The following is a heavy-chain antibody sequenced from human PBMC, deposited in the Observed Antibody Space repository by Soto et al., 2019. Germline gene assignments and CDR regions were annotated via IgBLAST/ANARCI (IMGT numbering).Heavy chain of an antibody. D-gene: IGHD3-16*01. CDR2: IYYSGST. CDR3: ARGLVNGMDV. J-gene: IGHJ6*02. CDR1: GGSISSYY. V-gene: IGHV4-59*01. Sequence: QVQLQESGPGLVKPSETLSLTCTVSGGSISSYYWSWIRQPPGKGLEWIGYIYYSGSTNYNTSLKSRVTISVDTSKNQFSLKLSSVTAADTAVYYCARGLVNGMDVWGQGNTVTVSS.